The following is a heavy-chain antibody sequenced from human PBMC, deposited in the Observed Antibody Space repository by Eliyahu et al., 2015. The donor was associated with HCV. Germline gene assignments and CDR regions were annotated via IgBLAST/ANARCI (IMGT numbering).Heavy chain of an antibody. Sequence: QVQLQESGPGLVKPSGTLSLTCXVSGGSXSXSNWWSXVRQPPGKGLEWVGEIYHSGSTNYNPSLKSRVTISVGKSNNQFSLKLSSVTAADTAVYYCARVVTYYYDSSGYEGYFDLWGRGTLVTVSS. CDR3: ARVVTYYYDSSGYEGYFDL. CDR2: IYHSGST. CDR1: GGSXSXSNW. V-gene: IGHV4-4*02. J-gene: IGHJ2*01. D-gene: IGHD3-22*01.